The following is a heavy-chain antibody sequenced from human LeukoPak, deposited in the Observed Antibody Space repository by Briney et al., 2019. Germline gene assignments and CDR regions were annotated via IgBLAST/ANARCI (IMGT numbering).Heavy chain of an antibody. V-gene: IGHV3-43*01. CDR1: GFTFAEYT. D-gene: IGHD2-15*01. J-gene: IGHJ6*03. CDR2: ISWNGARI. Sequence: GGSLRLSCAASGFTFAEYTMHWVRQAPGKGLEWVSLISWNGARIHYGDSVKGRFTISRDNSKNSLYLQMNSLRTEDTALYYCARDLGDIVVVVAATPRAGDYYYMDVWGKGTTVTVSS. CDR3: ARDLGDIVVVVAATPRAGDYYYMDV.